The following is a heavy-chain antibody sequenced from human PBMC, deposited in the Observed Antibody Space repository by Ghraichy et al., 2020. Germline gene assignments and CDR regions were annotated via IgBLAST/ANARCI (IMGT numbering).Heavy chain of an antibody. CDR3: ASTHIVVVTAKRLRTHDI. J-gene: IGHJ3*02. V-gene: IGHV4-34*01. Sequence: SETLSLTCAVYGGSFSGYYWSWIRQPPGKGLEWIGEINHSGSTNYNPSLKSRVTISVDTSKNQFSLKLSSVTAADTAVYYCASTHIVVVTAKRLRTHDIWGQGTMVTVSS. CDR2: INHSGST. CDR1: GGSFSGYY. D-gene: IGHD2-21*02.